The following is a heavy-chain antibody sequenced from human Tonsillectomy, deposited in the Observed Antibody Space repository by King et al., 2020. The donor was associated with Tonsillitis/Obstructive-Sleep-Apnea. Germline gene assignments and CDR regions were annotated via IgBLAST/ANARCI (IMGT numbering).Heavy chain of an antibody. CDR3: VRDRDKGDYVDF. J-gene: IGHJ4*02. V-gene: IGHV3-7*04. CDR1: GFTFTSYW. CDR2: IHQDGREK. D-gene: IGHD4/OR15-4a*01. Sequence: ESGGGLVQPGGSLRLSCAASGFTFTSYWMSWVRQAPGKGLEWVANIHQDGREKYYVNSVKGRFTISRDNAKDSLYLQMNSLRAEDTAVYYCVRDRDKGDYVDFWGQGILVTVSS.